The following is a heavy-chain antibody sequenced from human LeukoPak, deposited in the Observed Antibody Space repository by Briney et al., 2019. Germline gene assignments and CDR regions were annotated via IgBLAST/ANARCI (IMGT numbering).Heavy chain of an antibody. CDR1: GFIVSSNY. D-gene: IGHD2-15*01. Sequence: GGSLRLSCAASGFIVSSNYMSWVRQAPGKGLEWVSVIYSGGRTYYADSVKGRFTISRDNSKNTLYLQMNSLRAEDTAVYYCARNGGGTFSFDYWGQGTLVTVSS. J-gene: IGHJ4*02. CDR3: ARNGGGTFSFDY. CDR2: IYSGGRT. V-gene: IGHV3-53*01.